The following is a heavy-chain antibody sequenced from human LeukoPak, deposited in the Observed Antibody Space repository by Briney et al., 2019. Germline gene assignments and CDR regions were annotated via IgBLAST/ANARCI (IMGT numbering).Heavy chain of an antibody. CDR2: INPSGGST. CDR3: ARERVVRFLEWSPDY. V-gene: IGHV1-46*01. CDR1: GYTFTSYY. D-gene: IGHD3-3*01. Sequence: GASVKVSCKACGYTFTSYYMHLVRQAPGQGLEWMGIINPSGGSTSYAQKFQGRVTMTRDTSTSTVYMELSSLRSEDTAVYYCARERVVRFLEWSPDYWGQGTLVTVSS. J-gene: IGHJ4*02.